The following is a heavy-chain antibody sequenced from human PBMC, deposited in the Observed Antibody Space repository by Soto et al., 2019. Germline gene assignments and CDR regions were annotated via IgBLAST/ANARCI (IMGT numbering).Heavy chain of an antibody. Sequence: GGSLRLSCAASGFTFSNYVMSWVRQAPGRGLEWVSIISGSGSSTYYADSVRGRFTISRGNSKNTLYLQMNGLRAEDTAVYYCAKGDYCSSTSCYPLYYYGMDVWGQGTTVTVSS. CDR1: GFTFSNYV. D-gene: IGHD2-2*01. CDR2: ISGSGSST. V-gene: IGHV3-23*01. J-gene: IGHJ6*02. CDR3: AKGDYCSSTSCYPLYYYGMDV.